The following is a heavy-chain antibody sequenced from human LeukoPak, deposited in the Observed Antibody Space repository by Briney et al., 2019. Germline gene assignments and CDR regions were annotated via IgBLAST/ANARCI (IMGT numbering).Heavy chain of an antibody. CDR2: ISSSGTTI. V-gene: IGHV3-11*01. Sequence: TPGGSLRLSCAASGFTFSDYYMSWIRQAPGKGLEWVSYISSSGTTIFYADSVEGRFTISRDNAKNSLYLQMNSLTAEDTAVYYCVRVLYGDYSPIDYWGQGTLVTVSS. CDR3: VRVLYGDYSPIDY. J-gene: IGHJ4*02. CDR1: GFTFSDYY. D-gene: IGHD4-17*01.